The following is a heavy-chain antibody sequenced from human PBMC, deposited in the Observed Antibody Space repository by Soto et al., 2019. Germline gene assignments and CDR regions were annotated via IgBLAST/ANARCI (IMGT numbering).Heavy chain of an antibody. CDR3: VRDGTKTLRDWFDP. CDR1: GASISWFY. D-gene: IGHD1-1*01. V-gene: IGHV4-4*07. Sequence: PSETLSLTCTVSGASISWFYWSWMRESAGKGLEWIGRIYATGTTDYNPSPKSRVMMSVDTSKKQFSLKLRSVTAADTAVYYCVRDGTKTLRDWFDPWGQGISVTVSS. J-gene: IGHJ5*02. CDR2: IYATGTT.